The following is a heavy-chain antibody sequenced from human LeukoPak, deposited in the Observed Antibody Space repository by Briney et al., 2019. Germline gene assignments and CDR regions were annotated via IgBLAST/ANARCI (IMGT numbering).Heavy chain of an antibody. V-gene: IGHV4-39*01. CDR2: IYYSGTT. CDR3: ARHGYNPFDFDY. Sequence: SETLSLTCTVSGGSLSSTSYYGGWSRHPPGKGLEWIGSIYYSGTTYYNPYLKSRVTISADKSKNQFSLRLSSVTAADTAVYYCARHGYNPFDFDYWGQGTLVTVSS. J-gene: IGHJ4*02. D-gene: IGHD5-24*01. CDR1: GGSLSSTSYY.